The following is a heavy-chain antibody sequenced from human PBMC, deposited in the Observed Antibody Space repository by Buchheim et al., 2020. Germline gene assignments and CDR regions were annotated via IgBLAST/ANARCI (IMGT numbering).Heavy chain of an antibody. CDR2: IKQDGSEK. CDR3: ARGGYQLPTIYYYYGMDV. Sequence: EVQLVESGGGLVQPGGSLRLSCAASGFTFSSYWMSWVRQAPGKGLEWVANIKQDGSEKYYVDSVKGRFTISRDNAKHSLYLQMNSLRAEDTAVYYCARGGYQLPTIYYYYGMDVWGQGTT. D-gene: IGHD2-2*01. CDR1: GFTFSSYW. V-gene: IGHV3-7*04. J-gene: IGHJ6*02.